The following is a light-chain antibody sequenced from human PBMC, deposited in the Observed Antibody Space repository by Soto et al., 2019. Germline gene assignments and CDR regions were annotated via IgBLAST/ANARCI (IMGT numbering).Light chain of an antibody. J-gene: IGKJ2*01. CDR3: QQADTFPPT. CDR2: TAS. V-gene: IGKV1-12*01. CDR1: QGIGDS. Sequence: DLQMTQSPSTLSASVGDRVTITCRASQGIGDSLAWYQQKPGKAPNLLIHTASSLERGVPSRFSGGGSATDFTLTISSLQAEDFATYFCQQADTFPPTFGQGTKVDIK.